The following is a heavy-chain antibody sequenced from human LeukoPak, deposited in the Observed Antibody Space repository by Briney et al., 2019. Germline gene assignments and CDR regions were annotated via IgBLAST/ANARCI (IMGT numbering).Heavy chain of an antibody. CDR2: ISYDGSNK. J-gene: IGHJ4*02. Sequence: GGSLRLSCAASGFTFSSYAMHWVRQAPGKGLEWVAVISYDGSNKYYADSVKGRFTISRDNAKNSLYLQMNSLRDEDTAVYYCARAERGYSYGYSLYWGQGTLVTVSS. D-gene: IGHD5-18*01. CDR3: ARAERGYSYGYSLY. CDR1: GFTFSSYA. V-gene: IGHV3-30-3*01.